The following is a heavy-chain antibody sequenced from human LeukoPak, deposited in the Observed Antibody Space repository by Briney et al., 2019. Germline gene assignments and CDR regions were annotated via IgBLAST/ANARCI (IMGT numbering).Heavy chain of an antibody. CDR2: ISYDGSNK. CDR3: AREASIAAAGLDY. D-gene: IGHD6-13*01. Sequence: PGGSLRLSCAASGFTFSSYAMHWVRQAPGKGLEWVAVISYDGSNKYYADSVKGRFTISRDNSKNTLYLQMNSLRAEDTAVYYCAREASIAAAGLDYWGQGTLVTVSS. V-gene: IGHV3-30-3*01. CDR1: GFTFSSYA. J-gene: IGHJ4*02.